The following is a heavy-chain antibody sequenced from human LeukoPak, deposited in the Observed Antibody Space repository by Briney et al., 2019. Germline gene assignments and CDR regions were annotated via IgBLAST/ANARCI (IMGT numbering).Heavy chain of an antibody. J-gene: IGHJ4*02. CDR1: GGSFSGYY. D-gene: IGHD3-22*01. CDR2: INHSGST. V-gene: IGHV4-34*01. Sequence: SETLSLTCAVYGGSFSGYYWSWIRQPPGKGLEWIGEINHSGSTNYNPSLKSRVTISVDTSKNQFSLKLSSVTAADTAVYYCASDRGGYYDSSGSPYRFDYWGQGTLVTVSS. CDR3: ASDRGGYYDSSGSPYRFDY.